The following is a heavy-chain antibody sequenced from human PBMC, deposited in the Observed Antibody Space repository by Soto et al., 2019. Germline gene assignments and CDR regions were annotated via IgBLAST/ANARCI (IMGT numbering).Heavy chain of an antibody. CDR1: GFTFDDYA. CDR3: AKTGGLYGDYYYYMDV. V-gene: IGHV3-9*01. CDR2: ISWNSGSI. D-gene: IGHD3-16*02. Sequence: PGGSLRLSCAASGFTFDDYAMHWVRQAPGKGLEWVSGISWNSGSIGYADSVKGRFTISRDNAKNSLYLQMNSLRAEDTALYYCAKTGGLYGDYYYYMDVWGKGTTVTVSS. J-gene: IGHJ6*03.